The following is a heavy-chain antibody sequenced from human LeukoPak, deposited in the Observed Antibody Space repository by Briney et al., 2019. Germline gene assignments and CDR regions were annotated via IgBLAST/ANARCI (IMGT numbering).Heavy chain of an antibody. V-gene: IGHV4-39*05. CDR3: AKSGGYGLIDY. D-gene: IGHD1-26*01. CDR2: IYSSGST. CDR1: GASVSGSPYY. J-gene: IGHJ4*02. Sequence: SETPSLTCTVSGASVSGSPYYWGWIRQPPGKGLEWIGSIYSSGSTYYNASLQSRVTISIETSKNQISLRLNSVTAADTAIYYCAKSGGYGLIDYWGQGTLVTVSS.